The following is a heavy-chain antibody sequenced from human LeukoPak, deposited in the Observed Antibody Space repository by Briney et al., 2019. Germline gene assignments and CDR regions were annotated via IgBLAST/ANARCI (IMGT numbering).Heavy chain of an antibody. V-gene: IGHV4-4*07. CDR2: IYSSGST. CDR1: GGSISSYY. J-gene: IGHJ3*02. Sequence: PSETLSLTCTVSGGSISSYYWSWIRQPAGRGLEWIGRIYSSGSTNYNPSLKSRVTISVDTSKNQFSLKLSSVTAADTAVYYCARSETTVTPDAFDIWGQGTMITVSS. CDR3: ARSETTVTPDAFDI. D-gene: IGHD4-17*01.